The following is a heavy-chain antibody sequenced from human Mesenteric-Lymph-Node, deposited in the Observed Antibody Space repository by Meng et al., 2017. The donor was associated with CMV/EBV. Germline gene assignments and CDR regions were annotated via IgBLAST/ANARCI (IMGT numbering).Heavy chain of an antibody. CDR3: ANDIVVVPAAILDYYYHMNV. V-gene: IGHV4-61*01. CDR1: GGSVSSGSYY. CDR2: IYYSGST. D-gene: IGHD2-2*02. Sequence: SETLSLTCTVSGGSVSSGSYYWSWIRQPPGKGLEWIGYIYYSGSTNYNPSLKSRVTISVDTSKNTLFLQMNSLRAEDTALYYCANDIVVVPAAILDYYYHMNVWGQGTTVTVSS. J-gene: IGHJ6*02.